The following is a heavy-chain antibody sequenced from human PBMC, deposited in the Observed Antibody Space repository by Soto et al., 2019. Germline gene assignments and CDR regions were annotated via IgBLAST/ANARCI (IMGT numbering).Heavy chain of an antibody. CDR3: ARGFWLLPRDYYNGMDV. Sequence: ASVKVSCKASGYTFTGCYMHWVRQAPGQGLEWMGWINPNSGGTNYAQKFQGWVTMTRDTSISTAYMELSRLRSDDTAVYYCARGFWLLPRDYYNGMDVWGQGTTVTVSS. J-gene: IGHJ6*02. CDR2: INPNSGGT. V-gene: IGHV1-2*04. D-gene: IGHD3-22*01. CDR1: GYTFTGCY.